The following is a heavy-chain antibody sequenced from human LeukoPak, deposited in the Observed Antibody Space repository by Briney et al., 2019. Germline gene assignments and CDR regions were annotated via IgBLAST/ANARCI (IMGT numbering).Heavy chain of an antibody. CDR3: ARDLTTVAGTGDFDY. Sequence: GGSLRLSCAASGFTFSSYSMNWVRQAPRKGLEWVSYISSSSRTIYYADSVKGRFTISRDNAKNSLYLQINSLRAEDTAVYYCARDLTTVAGTGDFDYWGQGTVVTVSS. D-gene: IGHD6-19*01. CDR2: ISSSSRTI. CDR1: GFTFSSYS. V-gene: IGHV3-48*04. J-gene: IGHJ4*02.